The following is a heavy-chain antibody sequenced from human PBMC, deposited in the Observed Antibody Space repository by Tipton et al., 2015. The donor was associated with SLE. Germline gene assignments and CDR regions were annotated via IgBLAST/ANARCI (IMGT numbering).Heavy chain of an antibody. V-gene: IGHV3-30*19. CDR3: ARDRTGDQYFDY. J-gene: IGHJ4*02. CDR1: GFTFSTYG. Sequence: SLRLSCAASGFTFSTYGMHWVRQAPGKGLEWVAFISYDGSDKYYADSVKGRFTISRDNSKNTLYLQMNSLRAEDTAVYYCARDRTGDQYFDYWGQGSLVTVSS. D-gene: IGHD7-27*01. CDR2: ISYDGSDK.